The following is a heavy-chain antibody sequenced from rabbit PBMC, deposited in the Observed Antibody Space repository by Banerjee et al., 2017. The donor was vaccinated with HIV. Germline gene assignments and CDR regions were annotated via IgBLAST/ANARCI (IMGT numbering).Heavy chain of an antibody. CDR1: GFSFSSTYH. Sequence: QSLEESRGDLVKPGASLTLTCTASGFSFSSTYHMCWVRQAPGKGLEWIACINTKTGNTWYASWAKGRFTISKTSSTTVTLQMTSLTAADTATYFCARDDVGAAGYNTAYGYFDSWGQGTLVTVS. D-gene: IGHD7-1*01. CDR3: ARDDVGAAGYNTAYGYFDS. V-gene: IGHV1S40*01. J-gene: IGHJ4*01. CDR2: INTKTGNT.